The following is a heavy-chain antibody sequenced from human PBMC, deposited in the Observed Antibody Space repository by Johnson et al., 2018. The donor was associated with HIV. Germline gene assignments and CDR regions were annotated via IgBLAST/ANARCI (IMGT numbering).Heavy chain of an antibody. Sequence: EVQLVESGGGVVQPGGSLRLSCAASGFSFSSYGMNWVRQAPGKGLEWLSGISGSGGSTYYADSVKGRFTISRDNSKDTMYLRMNSLRAEDTAVYYCTKGKIGGGSYSAPDGCDMWGQGTMVTVAS. CDR1: GFSFSSYG. CDR3: TKGKIGGGSYSAPDGCDM. D-gene: IGHD3-10*01. J-gene: IGHJ3*02. CDR2: ISGSGGST. V-gene: IGHV3-23*04.